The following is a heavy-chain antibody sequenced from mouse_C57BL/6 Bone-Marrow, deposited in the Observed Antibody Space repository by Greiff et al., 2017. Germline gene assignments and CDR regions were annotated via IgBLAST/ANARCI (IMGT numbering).Heavy chain of an antibody. J-gene: IGHJ3*01. V-gene: IGHV1-80*01. CDR2: IYPGDGDT. Sequence: QVQLQQSGAELVKPGASVKISCKASGYAFSSYWMNWVKQRPGKGLEWIGQIYPGDGDTNYNGKFKGKATLTADKSSSTAYMQRSSLTSEDSAVYFCARRSTMVTSWFAYWGQGTLVTVAA. D-gene: IGHD2-2*01. CDR3: ARRSTMVTSWFAY. CDR1: GYAFSSYW.